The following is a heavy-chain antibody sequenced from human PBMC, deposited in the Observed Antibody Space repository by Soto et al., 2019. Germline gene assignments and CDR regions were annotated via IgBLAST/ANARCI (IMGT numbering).Heavy chain of an antibody. CDR1: GGIFSSYA. D-gene: IGHD1-26*01. J-gene: IGHJ4*02. Sequence: QVQLVQSGDEVKKPGSSVKVSCKASGGIFSSYAISWLRQAPGQGLEWMGAVIPILGQAYYAQDLQDRVSITADESTRTTYMELSSLRSEDTAVYFCARVGGIGAPPGTDYWGQGTMVTVSS. V-gene: IGHV1-69*01. CDR2: VIPILGQA. CDR3: ARVGGIGAPPGTDY.